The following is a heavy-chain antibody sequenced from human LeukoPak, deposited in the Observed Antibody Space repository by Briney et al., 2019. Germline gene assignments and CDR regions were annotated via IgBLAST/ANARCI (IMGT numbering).Heavy chain of an antibody. D-gene: IGHD3-10*01. CDR1: GGSISSYY. V-gene: IGHV4-59*01. Sequence: PSETLSLTCTVSGGSISSYYWSWIRQPPGKGLEWIGYIYYSGSTNYNPSLKSRVTISVDTSKNQFSLKLSSVTAADTAVYYCARVVMVRGVTLFDYWGQRTLVTVSS. CDR2: IYYSGST. CDR3: ARVVMVRGVTLFDY. J-gene: IGHJ4*02.